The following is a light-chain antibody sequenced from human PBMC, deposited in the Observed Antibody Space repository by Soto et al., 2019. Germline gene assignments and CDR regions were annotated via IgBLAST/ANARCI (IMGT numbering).Light chain of an antibody. Sequence: EIVLTQSPATLSLSPGERATLSCRASRTVGSYLAWFRQTPGQAPRLLIDDTSIRATGIPARFSGSGSGTDFTLTISSLEAEDFAVYYCQQRSDWPPTFGQGSNVEIK. J-gene: IGKJ1*01. CDR3: QQRSDWPPT. CDR1: RTVGSY. CDR2: DTS. V-gene: IGKV3-11*01.